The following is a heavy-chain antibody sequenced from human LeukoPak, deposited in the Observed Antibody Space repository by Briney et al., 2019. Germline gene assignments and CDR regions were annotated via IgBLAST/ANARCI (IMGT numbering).Heavy chain of an antibody. CDR2: IYNSGST. Sequence: MSSETLSLTCTVSGSSISSGGYYWSWIRQHPGKGLEWIGYIYNSGSTYYNPSLRSRVTISVDTSKNQFSLKLTSVTAADTAVYYCARYTPTGTTGDSWGQGTLVTVSS. V-gene: IGHV4-31*03. CDR1: GSSISSGGYY. J-gene: IGHJ4*02. D-gene: IGHD1-7*01. CDR3: ARYTPTGTTGDS.